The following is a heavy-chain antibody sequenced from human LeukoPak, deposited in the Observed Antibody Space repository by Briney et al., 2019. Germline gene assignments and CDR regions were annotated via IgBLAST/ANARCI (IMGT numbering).Heavy chain of an antibody. Sequence: GGSLRLSCAASGFNFIDYSMNWVRQAPGKGLEWISYIGISSGNTKYADSVKGRFTISRDKARNSLYLQMNRLRADDTAFYYCARKVRFLEWLLVAPLDYWGQGSLVTVSS. V-gene: IGHV3-48*01. D-gene: IGHD3-3*01. CDR3: ARKVRFLEWLLVAPLDY. CDR1: GFNFIDYS. J-gene: IGHJ4*02. CDR2: IGISSGNT.